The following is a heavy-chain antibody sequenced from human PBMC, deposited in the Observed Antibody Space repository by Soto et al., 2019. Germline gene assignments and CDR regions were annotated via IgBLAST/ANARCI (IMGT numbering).Heavy chain of an antibody. Sequence: PSETLSLTCAVYGGSFSGYYWSWIRRPPGKGLEWIGEINHSGSTNYNPSLKSRVTISVDTSKNQFSLKLSSVTAADTAVYYCANSIAARPRYYYYMDVWGKGTTVTVSS. CDR1: GGSFSGYY. CDR3: ANSIAARPRYYYYMDV. D-gene: IGHD6-6*01. J-gene: IGHJ6*03. CDR2: INHSGST. V-gene: IGHV4-34*01.